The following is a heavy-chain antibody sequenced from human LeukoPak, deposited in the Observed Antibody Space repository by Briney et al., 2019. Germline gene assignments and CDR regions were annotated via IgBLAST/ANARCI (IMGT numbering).Heavy chain of an antibody. V-gene: IGHV3-53*01. CDR3: ARNILFAFDI. J-gene: IGHJ3*02. Sequence: GGSLRLSCAASGLTVSSSYMSWVRQAPGKGLEWVSIIYNDGSTYYADSMKGRFTISRDNSKNTLYLQVNSLRAEDTAMYYCARNILFAFDIWGQGAMVTVSS. CDR2: IYNDGST. D-gene: IGHD2/OR15-2a*01. CDR1: GLTVSSSY.